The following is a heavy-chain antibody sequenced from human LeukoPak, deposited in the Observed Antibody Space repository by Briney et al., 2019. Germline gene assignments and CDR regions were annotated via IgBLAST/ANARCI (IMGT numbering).Heavy chain of an antibody. CDR3: AREVMDNLRFDY. Sequence: GASVKVSCKASGYTFTSYYMHWVRQAPGQGLEWMGIINPSGGDTSYAQKFQGRLTMTRDTSTNTVYMELTRLRSEDTAVYYCAREVMDNLRFDYWGQGTLVTVSS. CDR2: INPSGGDT. V-gene: IGHV1-46*01. D-gene: IGHD1-14*01. CDR1: GYTFTSYY. J-gene: IGHJ4*02.